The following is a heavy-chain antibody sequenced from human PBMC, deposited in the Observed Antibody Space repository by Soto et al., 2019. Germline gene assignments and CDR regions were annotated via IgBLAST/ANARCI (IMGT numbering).Heavy chain of an antibody. CDR3: ARDRHNNFFDP. Sequence: SETLSLTCTVSGGSLSSGAYYWSWIRQHPGKGLEWIGYIYYSGSTYYNPSLESRVAISLDTSRSQFSLTLHSVTAADTAIYYCARDRHNNFFDPWGQGTLVTVSS. CDR2: IYYSGST. D-gene: IGHD6-6*01. J-gene: IGHJ5*02. V-gene: IGHV4-31*03. CDR1: GGSLSSGAYY.